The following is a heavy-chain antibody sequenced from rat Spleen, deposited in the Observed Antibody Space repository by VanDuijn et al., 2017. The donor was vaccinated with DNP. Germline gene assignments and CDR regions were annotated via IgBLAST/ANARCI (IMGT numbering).Heavy chain of an antibody. CDR2: INKESSTI. Sequence: EVKLVESGGGLVQPGRSLKLSCAASGFNFNDYWMGWVRQAPGKGLERIGEINKESSTINYSPSSKDKFTISRENAQNTLYLQMSKLGSEDTAIYYCARGPNYGGYLDYFDYWGQGVMVTVSS. J-gene: IGHJ2*01. D-gene: IGHD1-11*01. CDR3: ARGPNYGGYLDYFDY. CDR1: GFNFNDYW. V-gene: IGHV4-2*01.